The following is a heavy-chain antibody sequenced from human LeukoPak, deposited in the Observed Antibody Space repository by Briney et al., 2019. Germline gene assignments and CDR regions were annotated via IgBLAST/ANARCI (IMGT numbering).Heavy chain of an antibody. CDR3: ARNMLFAFDI. D-gene: IGHD3-16*01. J-gene: IGHJ3*02. CDR2: IYNDGST. V-gene: IGHV3-53*01. Sequence: GGSLRLSCTASGLTVSSSYMSWVRQAPGKGLEWVSIIYNDGSTYYADSMKGRFTISGDNFKNPLSAQGKSRRACDMAMYACARNMLFAFDIWGQGTMVTVSS. CDR1: GLTVSSSY.